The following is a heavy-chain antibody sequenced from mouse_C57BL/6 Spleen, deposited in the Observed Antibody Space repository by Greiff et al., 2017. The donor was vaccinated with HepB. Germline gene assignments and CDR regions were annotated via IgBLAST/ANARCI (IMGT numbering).Heavy chain of an antibody. V-gene: IGHV2-2*01. J-gene: IGHJ4*01. CDR3: ARNGLGREYAMDY. Sequence: QVQLKQSGPGLVQPSQSLSITCTVSGFSLTSYGVHWVRQSPGKGLEWLGVIWSGGSTDYNAAFISRLSISKDNSKSQVFFKMNSLQADDTAIYYCARNGLGREYAMDYWGQGTSVTVSS. D-gene: IGHD4-1*01. CDR1: GFSLTSYG. CDR2: IWSGGST.